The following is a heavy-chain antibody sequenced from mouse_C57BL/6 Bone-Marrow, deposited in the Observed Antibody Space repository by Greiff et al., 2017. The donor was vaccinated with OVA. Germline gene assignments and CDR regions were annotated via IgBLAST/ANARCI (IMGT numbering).Heavy chain of an antibody. CDR2: INPASGGT. J-gene: IGHJ4*01. V-gene: IGHV1-54*01. Sequence: QVQLKESGAELVRPGTSVKVSCKASGYAFTNYLIEWVKQRPGQGLEWIGVINPASGGTNYNEKFKGKATLTADKSSSTAYMQRRSLTSDDSAVYFSARGQHIEDAMDYWRQGTSVTVAS. CDR1: GYAFTNYL. CDR3: ARGQHIEDAMDY. D-gene: IGHD6-1*01.